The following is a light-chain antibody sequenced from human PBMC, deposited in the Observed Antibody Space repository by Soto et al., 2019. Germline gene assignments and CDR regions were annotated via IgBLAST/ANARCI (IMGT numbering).Light chain of an antibody. CDR1: QSVSSSY. CDR2: GVS. CDR3: QQYNNWPPGYT. Sequence: EIVLTQSPGTLSLSPGERATLSCRASQSVSSSYLAWYQQKPGQAPRLLIHGVSTRATGIPDRFSGSGSGTDFTLTISSLQSEDFAVYYCQQYNNWPPGYTFGQGTKLEIK. J-gene: IGKJ2*01. V-gene: IGKV3-20*01.